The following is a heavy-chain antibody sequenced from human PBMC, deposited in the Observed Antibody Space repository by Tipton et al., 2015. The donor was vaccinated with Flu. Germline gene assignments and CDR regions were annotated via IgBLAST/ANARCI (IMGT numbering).Heavy chain of an antibody. Sequence: GSLRLSCAASGFSFSGYEMNWVRQAPGKGLEWVSLISPSGTTRYYADSVKGRFSISRDNAKNELYLELNSLRAEDTAVYYCARGFIRLCDYWGQGALVIVSP. V-gene: IGHV3-48*03. CDR3: ARGFIRLCDY. J-gene: IGHJ4*02. D-gene: IGHD3-16*01. CDR2: ISPSGTTR. CDR1: GFSFSGYE.